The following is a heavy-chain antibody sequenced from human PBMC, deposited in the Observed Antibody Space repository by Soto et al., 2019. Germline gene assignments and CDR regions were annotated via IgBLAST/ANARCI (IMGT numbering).Heavy chain of an antibody. V-gene: IGHV3-23*01. CDR3: ARDGEAVSTYWYFDL. CDR1: GFTFSSYA. J-gene: IGHJ2*01. CDR2: ISGSGGTT. Sequence: GGSLRLSCAASGFTFSSYAMSWVRQAPGKGLEWVSGISGSGGTTDYADSVRGRLTISRDNSKNTLYLQMHSLRAEDTAVYFCARDGEAVSTYWYFDLWGRGTLVTVSS. D-gene: IGHD4-17*01.